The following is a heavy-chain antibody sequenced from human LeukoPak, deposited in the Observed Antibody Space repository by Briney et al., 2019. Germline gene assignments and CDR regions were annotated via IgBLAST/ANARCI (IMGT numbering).Heavy chain of an antibody. V-gene: IGHV4-4*07. Sequence: PSETLSLTCTVSGGSISSYYWSWIRQPAGKGLEWIGRIYTSGSTNYNPSLKSRVTMSVDTSKNQFSLKLSSVTAADTAVYYCARDFEVWDYDFWSGHPYYFDYWGQGTLVTVSS. CDR2: IYTSGST. D-gene: IGHD3-3*01. J-gene: IGHJ4*02. CDR1: GGSISSYY. CDR3: ARDFEVWDYDFWSGHPYYFDY.